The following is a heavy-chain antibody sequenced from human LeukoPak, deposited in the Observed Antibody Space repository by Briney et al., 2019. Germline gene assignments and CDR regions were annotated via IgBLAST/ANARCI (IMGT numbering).Heavy chain of an antibody. CDR2: IYSGGTT. D-gene: IGHD6-13*01. Sequence: GGSLRLSCAASGFTVSSNYMSWVRQAPGKGLEWVSVIYSGGTTYYADSVKGRFTISRDNSKNTLYLQMNSLRAEDTAVYYCARDAPTFIAAAGTGYYYYYGMDVWGQGTTVTVSS. V-gene: IGHV3-53*01. J-gene: IGHJ6*02. CDR3: ARDAPTFIAAAGTGYYYYYGMDV. CDR1: GFTVSSNY.